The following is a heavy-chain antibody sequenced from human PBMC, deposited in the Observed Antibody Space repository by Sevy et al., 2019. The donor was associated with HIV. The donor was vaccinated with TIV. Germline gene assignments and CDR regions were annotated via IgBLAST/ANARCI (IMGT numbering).Heavy chain of an antibody. D-gene: IGHD3-22*01. CDR1: GYTLTELS. V-gene: IGHV1-24*01. CDR2: FDPEDGKT. J-gene: IGHJ4*02. Sequence: ASVKVSCKVSGYTLTELSIHWVRQAPGKGLEWLVTFDPEDGKTIYAQNFQGRVTMTQDTSTDTTYMELISLRSEDTAVYYGASTRDYYDSSGYYFDYWGQGTLVTVSS. CDR3: ASTRDYYDSSGYYFDY.